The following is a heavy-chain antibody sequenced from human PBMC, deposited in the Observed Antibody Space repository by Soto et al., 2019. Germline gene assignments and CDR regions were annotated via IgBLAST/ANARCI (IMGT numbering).Heavy chain of an antibody. J-gene: IGHJ4*02. V-gene: IGHV4-39*01. D-gene: IGHD1-7*01. CDR3: ARRLSGTGIDY. CDR2: IYYGGST. CDR1: GGCVRISKFY. Sequence: SCSLDLTCAVSGGCVRISKFYGAWIRQSPGKGLELIGIIYYGGSTYYNPSLKSRVTISVDTSMNQFSLKLTSVTAADTAFYYCARRLSGTGIDYWGQGALVTVSS.